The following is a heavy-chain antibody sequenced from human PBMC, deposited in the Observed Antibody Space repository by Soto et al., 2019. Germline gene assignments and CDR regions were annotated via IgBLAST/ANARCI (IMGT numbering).Heavy chain of an antibody. Sequence: QLQLQESGSGLVKPSQTLSLTCAVAGGSISSGGYSWNWIRQPPGKGLEWIGYIYHSGSTYYNPSLKSRVTLSLDRSKDQFSLKLSSVTAADKAVYYCATMTTLTTRAIDIWGQGTMVTVSS. V-gene: IGHV4-30-2*01. CDR3: ATMTTLTTRAIDI. J-gene: IGHJ3*02. CDR1: GGSISSGGYS. D-gene: IGHD4-17*01. CDR2: IYHSGST.